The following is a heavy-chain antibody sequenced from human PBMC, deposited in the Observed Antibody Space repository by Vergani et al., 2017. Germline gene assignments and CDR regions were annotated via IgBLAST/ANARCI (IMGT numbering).Heavy chain of an antibody. CDR1: GGSISSSSYY. CDR2: IYYSGST. V-gene: IGHV4-39*01. D-gene: IGHD3-10*01. Sequence: QLQLQESGPGLVKPSETLSLTCTVSGGSISSSSYYWGWIRQPPGKGLEWIGSIYYSGSTYYNPSLKSRVTISVDTSKNQFSLKLSSVTAADTAVYYCARITMVRGDPSYYYGMDVWGQGTTVTVSS. CDR3: ARITMVRGDPSYYYGMDV. J-gene: IGHJ6*02.